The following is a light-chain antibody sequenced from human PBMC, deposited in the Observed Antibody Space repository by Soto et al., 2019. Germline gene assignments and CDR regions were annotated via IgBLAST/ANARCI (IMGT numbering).Light chain of an antibody. CDR1: RSIRAY. J-gene: IGKJ4*01. V-gene: IGKV1-39*01. Sequence: DIQMTQSPSSLSASVGDTVTISCRASRSIRAYLNWYQHKPGKAPNLLIYGATTLHSGLPSRFSGSGSGTDFSLTSSSLQPEDFATYYCQQTFSVTPLTFGGGTKVEI. CDR3: QQTFSVTPLT. CDR2: GAT.